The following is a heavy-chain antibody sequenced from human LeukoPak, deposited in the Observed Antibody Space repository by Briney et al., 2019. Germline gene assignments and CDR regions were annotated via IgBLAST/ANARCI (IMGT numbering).Heavy chain of an antibody. Sequence: SETLSLTCAVYGGSFSGYYWSWIRQPPGKGLEWIGEINHSGSTYYNPSLRGRVTILVDTSKNQFSLKLSSVTAADTAVYYCASGNYYASMGYWGQGTLVTVSS. CDR3: ASGNYYASMGY. J-gene: IGHJ4*02. CDR2: INHSGST. D-gene: IGHD3-10*01. CDR1: GGSFSGYY. V-gene: IGHV4-34*01.